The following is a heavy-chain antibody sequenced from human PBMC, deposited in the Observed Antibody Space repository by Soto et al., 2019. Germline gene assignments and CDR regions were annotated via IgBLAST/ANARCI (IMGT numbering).Heavy chain of an antibody. D-gene: IGHD3-9*01. CDR2: IIPILGIA. V-gene: IGHV1-69*04. CDR3: ARDLTERYFDWLNWFAP. J-gene: IGHJ5*02. Sequence: SVKVSCKASGGTFSSYLISWVRQAPGQGLEWMGRIIPILGIANYAQKFQGRVTITADKSTSTAYMELSSLRSEDTAVYYCARDLTERYFDWLNWFAPWGQGTLVTVSS. CDR1: GGTFSSYL.